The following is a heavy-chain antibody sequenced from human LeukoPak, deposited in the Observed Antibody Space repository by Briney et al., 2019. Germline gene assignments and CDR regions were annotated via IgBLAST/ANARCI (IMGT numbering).Heavy chain of an antibody. CDR3: ARAPSYYFDSSGYYDDCHFDL. V-gene: IGHV4-4*07. Sequence: PSETLSLTCTVSGDSIGNYYWSWIRQPAGKGLEWIGRIYPSGSTDYIPALKSRVTMSIDTSKNQVSLKLNSVTASDTAVYYCARAPSYYFDSSGYYDDCHFDLWGRGTLVTVSS. D-gene: IGHD3-22*01. CDR2: IYPSGST. J-gene: IGHJ2*01. CDR1: GDSIGNYY.